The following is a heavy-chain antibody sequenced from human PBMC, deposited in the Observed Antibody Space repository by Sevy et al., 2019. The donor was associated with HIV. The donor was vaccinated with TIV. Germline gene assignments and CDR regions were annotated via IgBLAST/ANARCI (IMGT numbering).Heavy chain of an antibody. D-gene: IGHD2-21*02. CDR3: ARDMSVVTNRGYYYYGMDD. CDR2: INPNSGGT. CDR1: GYTFTGYY. J-gene: IGHJ6*02. Sequence: ASVKVSCKASGYTFTGYYMHWVRQAPGQGLEWMGWINPNSGGTNYAQKFQGRVTMTRDTSISTAYMELSRLRSDDTAVYYGARDMSVVTNRGYYYYGMDDWGQGTTVTVSS. V-gene: IGHV1-2*02.